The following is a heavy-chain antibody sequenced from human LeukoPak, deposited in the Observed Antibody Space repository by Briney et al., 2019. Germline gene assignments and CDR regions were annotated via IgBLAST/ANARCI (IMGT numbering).Heavy chain of an antibody. J-gene: IGHJ4*02. Sequence: SETLSLTCAVYGGSFSGYYWSWIRQPPGKGLEWIGEINHSGSTNYNPSLKGRVTISVDTSKNQLSLKLSSVTAADTAVYYCARAKRIQLWTGLDYWGQGTLVTVSS. CDR3: ARAKRIQLWTGLDY. D-gene: IGHD5-18*01. CDR2: INHSGST. CDR1: GGSFSGYY. V-gene: IGHV4-34*01.